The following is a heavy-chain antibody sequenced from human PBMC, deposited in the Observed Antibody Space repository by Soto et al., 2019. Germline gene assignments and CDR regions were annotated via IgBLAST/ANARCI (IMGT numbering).Heavy chain of an antibody. V-gene: IGHV1-69*06. J-gene: IGHJ6*02. Sequence: ASVKVSCKASGGTFSSYAISWVRQAPGQGLEWMGGIIPIFGTANYAQKFQGRVTITADKSTSTAYMELSSLRSEDTAVYYCARQLFWSGYYTGYYYYGMDVWGQGTTVTVSS. CDR1: GGTFSSYA. CDR3: ARQLFWSGYYTGYYYYGMDV. D-gene: IGHD3-3*01. CDR2: IIPIFGTA.